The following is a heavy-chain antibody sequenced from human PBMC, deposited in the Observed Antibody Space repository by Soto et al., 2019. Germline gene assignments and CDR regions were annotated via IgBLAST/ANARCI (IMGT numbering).Heavy chain of an antibody. CDR3: ARDSGYYDSSGYYYGNIDY. D-gene: IGHD3-22*01. J-gene: IGHJ4*02. CDR1: GYTFTGYY. CDR2: INPNSGGT. Sequence: SVKVSCKASGYTFTGYYMHWVRQAPGQGLEWMGWINPNSGGTNYAQKFQGRVTMTRDTSISTAYMELSRLRSGDTAVYYCARDSGYYDSSGYYYGNIDYWGQGTLVTVSS. V-gene: IGHV1-2*02.